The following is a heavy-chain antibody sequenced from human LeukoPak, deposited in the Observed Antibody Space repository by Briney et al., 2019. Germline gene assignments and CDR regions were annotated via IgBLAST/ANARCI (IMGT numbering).Heavy chain of an antibody. D-gene: IGHD3-10*01. J-gene: IGHJ3*02. V-gene: IGHV5-51*01. CDR2: IYPGDSDT. CDR3: ARHEGYYGSAEDAFDI. CDR1: GFSFTTYW. Sequence: KPGESLKISCKGSGFSFTTYWIGWVRQMPGKGLEWMGIIYPGDSDTRYRPSFQGQVTISADKSISTAYLQWSSLKASDTAMYYCARHEGYYGSAEDAFDIWGQGTMVTVSS.